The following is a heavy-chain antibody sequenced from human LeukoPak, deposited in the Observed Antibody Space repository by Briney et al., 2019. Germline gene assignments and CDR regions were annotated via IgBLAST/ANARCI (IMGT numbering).Heavy chain of an antibody. V-gene: IGHV4-34*01. Sequence: SETLSLTCAVYGGSFSGYYWSWIRQPPGKGLEWIGEINHSGSTNYNPSLKSRVTISVVTSKNQFSLKLSSVTAADTAVYYCARGSGRSSFDYWGQGTLVTVSS. CDR1: GGSFSGYY. CDR2: INHSGST. CDR3: ARGSGRSSFDY. D-gene: IGHD6-19*01. J-gene: IGHJ4*02.